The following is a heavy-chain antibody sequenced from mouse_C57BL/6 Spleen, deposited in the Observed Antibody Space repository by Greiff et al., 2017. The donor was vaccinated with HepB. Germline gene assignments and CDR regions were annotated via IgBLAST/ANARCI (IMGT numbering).Heavy chain of an antibody. CDR3: ARDPLTTVDYFDY. CDR2: IDPEDGET. D-gene: IGHD1-1*01. Sequence: EVQLKESGAELVKPGASVKLSCTASGFNIKDYYMHWVKQRTEQGLEWIGRIDPEDGETKFAPKFQGKATITADTSSNTAYLQLSSLTSEDTAVYYCARDPLTTVDYFDYWGQGTTLTVSS. CDR1: GFNIKDYY. J-gene: IGHJ2*01. V-gene: IGHV14-2*01.